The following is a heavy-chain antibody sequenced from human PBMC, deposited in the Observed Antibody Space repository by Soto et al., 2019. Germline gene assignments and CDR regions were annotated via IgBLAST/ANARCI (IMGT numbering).Heavy chain of an antibody. CDR2: ISSSSSTI. V-gene: IGHV3-48*01. D-gene: IGHD3-9*01. CDR3: ALSVGILTGYYGTPRDY. Sequence: EVQLVESGGGLVQPGGSLRLSCAASGFTFSSYSMNWVRQAPGKGLEWVSYISSSSSTIYYADSVKGRFTISGDNAXTXXYLHRNGLGAEDTAVYYCALSVGILTGYYGTPRDYWGQGTLVTVSS. J-gene: IGHJ4*02. CDR1: GFTFSSYS.